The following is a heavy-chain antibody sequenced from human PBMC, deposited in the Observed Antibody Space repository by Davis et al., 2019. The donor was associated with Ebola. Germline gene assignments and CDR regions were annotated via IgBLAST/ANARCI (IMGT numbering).Heavy chain of an antibody. CDR1: GFTFSTYW. Sequence: GESLKISCAASGFTFSTYWMSWVRQAPGKGLEWVANMKQDGSEKYYVDSVKGRFTISRDSAKNSLYLQMTSLRAEDTAVYYCAREGTVTTTYDYWGQGTLVTVSS. D-gene: IGHD4-17*01. CDR2: MKQDGSEK. J-gene: IGHJ4*02. CDR3: AREGTVTTTYDY. V-gene: IGHV3-7*01.